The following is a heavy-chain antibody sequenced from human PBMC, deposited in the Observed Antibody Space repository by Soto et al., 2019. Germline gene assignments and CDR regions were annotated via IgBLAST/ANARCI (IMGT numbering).Heavy chain of an antibody. J-gene: IGHJ6*03. V-gene: IGHV4-59*12. Sequence: SETLSLSCTVSGGSISSYYWSWIRQPPGKGLEWIGYIYYSGSTNYNPSLKSRVTISVDTSKNQFSLKLSSVTAADTAVYYCARQTQDYMQVPGKATTVSVSS. CDR2: IYYSGST. CDR3: ARQTQDYMQV. CDR1: GGSISSYY.